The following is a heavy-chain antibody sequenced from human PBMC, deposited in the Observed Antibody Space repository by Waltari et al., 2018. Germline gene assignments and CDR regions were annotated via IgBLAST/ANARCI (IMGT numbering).Heavy chain of an antibody. CDR1: GYTFTSYG. CDR3: ARGLHRTAWIVDY. D-gene: IGHD1-1*01. J-gene: IGHJ4*02. Sequence: QVQLVQSGAEVKKPGASVKVSCMTSGYTFTSYGMHWVRQAPGQRLEWMGWINADNCDTNYSPNFQIRVTFTRDTFASTVYMELSSLTSEDTAVYYCARGLHRTAWIVDYWVQGTLVTVSS. CDR2: INADNCDT. V-gene: IGHV1-3*01.